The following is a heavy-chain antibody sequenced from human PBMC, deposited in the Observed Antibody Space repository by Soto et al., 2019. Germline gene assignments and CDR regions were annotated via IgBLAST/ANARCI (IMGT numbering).Heavy chain of an antibody. J-gene: IGHJ4*02. D-gene: IGHD1-26*01. CDR1: GGSISSSSYY. CDR2: IYYSGST. Sequence: SETLSLTCTVSGGSISSSSYYWGWIRQPPGKGLEWIGSIYYSGSTYYNPSLKSRVTISVDTSKNQFSLKLSSVTAADTAVYYCARLSTPYVGTFDYWGQGTLVTVSS. V-gene: IGHV4-39*01. CDR3: ARLSTPYVGTFDY.